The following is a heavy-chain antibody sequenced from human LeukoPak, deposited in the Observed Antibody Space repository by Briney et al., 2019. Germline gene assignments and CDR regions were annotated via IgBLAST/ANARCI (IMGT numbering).Heavy chain of an antibody. Sequence: PGGSLRLSCAASGFTFSSYGMHWVRQAPGKGLEWVAVISYDGSNKYYADSVKGRFTISRDNSKNTLYLQMNSLRAEDTAVYYCVKDSLVVVIDDAFDTWGQGTMVTVSS. V-gene: IGHV3-30*18. CDR3: VKDSLVVVIDDAFDT. J-gene: IGHJ3*02. D-gene: IGHD3-22*01. CDR1: GFTFSSYG. CDR2: ISYDGSNK.